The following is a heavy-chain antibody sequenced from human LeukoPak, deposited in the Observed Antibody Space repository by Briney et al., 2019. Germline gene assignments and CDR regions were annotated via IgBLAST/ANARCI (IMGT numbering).Heavy chain of an antibody. CDR2: IIPIFGTA. J-gene: IGHJ4*02. D-gene: IGHD6-13*01. Sequence: GASVKVSCKASGGTFSSYAISWVRQAPGQGLEWMGGIIPIFGTANYAQKFQGRVTITADESTGTAYMELSSLRSEDTAVYYCARVPGKGDSWYSWGQGTLVTVSS. CDR1: GGTFSSYA. CDR3: ARVPGKGDSWYS. V-gene: IGHV1-69*13.